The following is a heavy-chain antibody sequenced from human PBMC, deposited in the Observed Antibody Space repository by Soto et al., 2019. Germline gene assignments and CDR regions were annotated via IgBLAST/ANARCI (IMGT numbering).Heavy chain of an antibody. CDR1: GGSLNNERYR. Sequence: SETLSDPSSVSGGSLNNERYRCTSNHQAPGKGLEWIGYIHYTGSVRYNPSLQSRITMSVDTSKNLFSLNLSSVTAADTAVYLCVREDDGGDRDYYGLDVWGQASIVSVSS. D-gene: IGHD2-21*02. J-gene: IGHJ6*02. CDR2: IHYTGSV. CDR3: VREDDGGDRDYYGLDV. V-gene: IGHV4-30-4*08.